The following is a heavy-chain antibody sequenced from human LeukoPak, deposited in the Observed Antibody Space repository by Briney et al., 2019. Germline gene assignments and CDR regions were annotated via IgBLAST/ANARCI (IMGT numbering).Heavy chain of an antibody. CDR1: RGSVSSSTYY. CDR2: IYYTGST. J-gene: IGHJ4*02. Sequence: SETLSLTCTVSRGSVSSSTYYWSWVRQPPGKGLEWIASIYYTGSTYYNPSLKSRVTISLDMSKNEFFLTMASVTAADTAVYFCTAEKNGSPHYWGQGTQVTVSS. CDR3: TAEKNGSPHY. D-gene: IGHD2-8*01. V-gene: IGHV4-39*07.